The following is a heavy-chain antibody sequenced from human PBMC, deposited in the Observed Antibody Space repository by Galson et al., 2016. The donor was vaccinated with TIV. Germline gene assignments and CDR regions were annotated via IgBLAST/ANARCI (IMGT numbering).Heavy chain of an antibody. V-gene: IGHV3-53*05. Sequence: SLRLSCAASGLIVSSNYMSWVRQAPGKGLEWVSLISSGGSTSYADSVRGRFTISRDNSNNRVYLQMNSVRPEDTAVYYCARWADSGSYYDYFQDWGQGTLVTVSS. CDR3: ARWADSGSYYDYFQD. J-gene: IGHJ1*01. CDR1: GLIVSSNY. D-gene: IGHD1-26*01. CDR2: ISSGGST.